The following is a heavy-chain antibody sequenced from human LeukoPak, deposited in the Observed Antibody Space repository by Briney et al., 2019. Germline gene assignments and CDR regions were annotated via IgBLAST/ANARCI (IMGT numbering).Heavy chain of an antibody. CDR1: GFTFSNYE. D-gene: IGHD1-1*01. V-gene: IGHV3-48*03. CDR2: ISSSGSTI. CDR3: ARVIGVPYMDV. Sequence: GGSLRLSCAASGFTFSNYEMNWVRQAPGKGLEWVSYISSSGSTIYYADSVKGRFTISRDNAKNSLYLQMNSLRAEDTAVYYCARVIGVPYMDVWGKGTTVTVSS. J-gene: IGHJ6*03.